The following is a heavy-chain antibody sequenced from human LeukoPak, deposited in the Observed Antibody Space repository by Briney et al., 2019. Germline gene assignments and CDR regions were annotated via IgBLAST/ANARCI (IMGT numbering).Heavy chain of an antibody. Sequence: GGSQRLSCAASGFTFSPYAMNWVRQAPGKGLEWVSSISSTSTSISYADSVRGRFTISRDNAKNSLYLQMSSPRAEDTAVYYCARSLEVDPWGQETLVTVSS. CDR2: ISSTSTSI. J-gene: IGHJ5*02. V-gene: IGHV3-21*01. CDR1: GFTFSPYA. CDR3: ARSLEVDP.